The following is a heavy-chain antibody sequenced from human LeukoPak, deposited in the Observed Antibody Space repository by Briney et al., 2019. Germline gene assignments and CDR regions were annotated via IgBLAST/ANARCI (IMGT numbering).Heavy chain of an antibody. D-gene: IGHD2-21*01. CDR3: AKAPVTTCSGAYCYPFDY. V-gene: IGHV3-23*01. CDR1: GFTLSSYA. J-gene: IGHJ4*02. Sequence: GGSLRLSCAASGFTLSSYAMSWVRQAPGKGLEWVSAISVSGNTYHADSVKGRFTISRDSSKNTLYLQMNRLRAEDATVYYCAKAPVTTCSGAYCYPFDYWGQGTLVTVSS. CDR2: ISVSGNT.